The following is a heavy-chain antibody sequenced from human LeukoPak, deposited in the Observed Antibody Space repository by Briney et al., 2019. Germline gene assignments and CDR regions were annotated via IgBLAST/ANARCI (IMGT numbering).Heavy chain of an antibody. CDR3: ARDSHSYGSGFDP. D-gene: IGHD5-18*01. Sequence: PGGSLRLSCAASGFTFSDYAMNWVRQAPGKGLEWVSSISSSSSYIYYADSVKGRFTISRDNAKNSLYLQMNSLRAEDTAMYYCARDSHSYGSGFDPWGQGTLVTVSS. J-gene: IGHJ5*02. CDR1: GFTFSDYA. CDR2: ISSSSSYI. V-gene: IGHV3-21*01.